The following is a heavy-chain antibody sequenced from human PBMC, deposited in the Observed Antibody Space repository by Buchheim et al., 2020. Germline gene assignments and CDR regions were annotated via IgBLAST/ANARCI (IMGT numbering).Heavy chain of an antibody. Sequence: EVQLVESGGGLVQPGGSLRLSCAASGFTFSIYAMSWVRQAPGKGLEWVSAISGSGGNTYYADSVKGRFTVSRDNSKKTLFLQMNSLRADDTAVFYCAKLSYSSSSSGDYWGQGTL. CDR2: ISGSGGNT. CDR3: AKLSYSSSSSGDY. J-gene: IGHJ4*02. D-gene: IGHD6-6*01. V-gene: IGHV3-23*04. CDR1: GFTFSIYA.